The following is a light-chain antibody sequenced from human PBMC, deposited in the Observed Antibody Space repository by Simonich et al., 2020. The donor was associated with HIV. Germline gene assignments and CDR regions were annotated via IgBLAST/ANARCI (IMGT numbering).Light chain of an antibody. V-gene: IGKV4-1*01. J-gene: IGKJ1*01. CDR3: QQYYITPPT. Sequence: DIMMTQSPDSLAVSLGERATINCKSSQSILYNSNNKNYLAWYQQKPGQPPKLLIYWASTRESGVPDRFSGSGSGTDFTLTISSLQAEDVAVYYCQQYYITPPTFGQGTQVEIK. CDR1: QSILYNSNNKNY. CDR2: WAS.